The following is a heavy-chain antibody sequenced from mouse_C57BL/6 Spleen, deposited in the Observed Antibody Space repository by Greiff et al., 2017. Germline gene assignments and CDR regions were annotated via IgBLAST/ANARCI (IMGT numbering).Heavy chain of an antibody. D-gene: IGHD1-1*01. CDR2: ISDGGSYT. Sequence: EVQLQQSGGGLVKPGGSLKLSCAASGFTFSSYAMSWVRQTPEKRLEWVATISDGGSYTYYPDNVKGRFTISRDNAKNNLYLQMSHLKSEDTAMYYCARDRSSSYYYAMDYWGQGTSVTVSS. CDR3: ARDRSSSYYYAMDY. CDR1: GFTFSSYA. J-gene: IGHJ4*01. V-gene: IGHV5-4*01.